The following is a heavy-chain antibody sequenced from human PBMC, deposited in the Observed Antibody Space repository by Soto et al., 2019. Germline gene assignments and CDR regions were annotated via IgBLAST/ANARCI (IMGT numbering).Heavy chain of an antibody. CDR1: GYSFTSYW. D-gene: IGHD2-2*01. V-gene: IGHV5-10-1*01. CDR3: ARLSCSSTSCYYYYGMDV. Sequence: GESLKISCKGSGYSFTSYWISWVRQMPGKGLEWMGRIDPSDSYTNYSPSFQGHVTISADKSFSTAYLQWSSLKASDTAMYYCARLSCSSTSCYYYYGMDVWGQGTTVTVSS. J-gene: IGHJ6*02. CDR2: IDPSDSYT.